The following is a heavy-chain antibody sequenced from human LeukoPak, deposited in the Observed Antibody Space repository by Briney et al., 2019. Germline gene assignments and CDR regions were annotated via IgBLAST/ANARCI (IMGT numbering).Heavy chain of an antibody. CDR1: GFTFSSYG. D-gene: IGHD4-23*01. V-gene: IGHV3-30*02. J-gene: IGHJ5*02. CDR3: AKDLPFEATTVLT. Sequence: PGGSLRLSCAASGFTFSSYGMHWVRQAPGKGLEWVAFIRYDGSNKYYADSVKGRFTISRDNSKNTLYLQMNSLRAEDTAVYYCAKDLPFEATTVLTWGQGTLVTVSS. CDR2: IRYDGSNK.